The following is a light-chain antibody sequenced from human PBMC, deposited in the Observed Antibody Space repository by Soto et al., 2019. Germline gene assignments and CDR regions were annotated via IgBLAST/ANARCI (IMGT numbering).Light chain of an antibody. Sequence: DIQMTQSPSSLSASVGDTVTITCRASQSIGTYLNWYQQRPGKPPKLLIYAASKLQGGGPPRFTGGGPGTHFALIISGLRPDDFASYYCQQSSTTRFFGPGTKVHVK. CDR2: AAS. CDR3: QQSSTTRF. J-gene: IGKJ3*01. V-gene: IGKV1-39*01. CDR1: QSIGTY.